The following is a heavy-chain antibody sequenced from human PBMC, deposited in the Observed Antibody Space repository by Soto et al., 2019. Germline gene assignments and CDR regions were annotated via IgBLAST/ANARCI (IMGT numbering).Heavy chain of an antibody. CDR3: AKDESWNQPTYIDY. Sequence: PGGSLRLSCAASGFTFSSYGMHWVRQAPGKGLEWVAVISYDGSNKYYADSVKGRFTISRDNSKNTLYLQMNSLRAEDTAVYYCAKDESWNQPTYIDYWGQGTLVTASS. CDR2: ISYDGSNK. V-gene: IGHV3-30*18. J-gene: IGHJ4*02. D-gene: IGHD1-1*01. CDR1: GFTFSSYG.